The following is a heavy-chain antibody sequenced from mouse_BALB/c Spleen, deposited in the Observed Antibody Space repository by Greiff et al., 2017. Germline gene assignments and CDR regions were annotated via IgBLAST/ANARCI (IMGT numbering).Heavy chain of an antibody. CDR2: VNPNNGGT. J-gene: IGHJ3*01. Sequence: VQLKESGPDLVKPGASVKISCKASGYSFTGYYMHWVKQSHGKSLEWIGRVNPNNGGTSYNQKFKGKAILTVDKSSSTAYMELRSLTSEDSAVYYCARSDGSSPDWFAYWGQGTLVTVSA. CDR1: GYSFTGYY. CDR3: ARSDGSSPDWFAY. D-gene: IGHD1-1*01. V-gene: IGHV1-26*01.